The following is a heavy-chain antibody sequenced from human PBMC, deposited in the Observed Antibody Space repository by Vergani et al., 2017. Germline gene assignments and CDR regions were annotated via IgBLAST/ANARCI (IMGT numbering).Heavy chain of an antibody. CDR2: IIPIFGTA. D-gene: IGHD2-8*01. J-gene: IGHJ6*02. V-gene: IGHV1-69*18. Sequence: QVQLVQSGAEVKKPGSSVKVSCKASGGTFSSYAISWVRQAPGQGLEWMGRIIPIFGTANYAQKFQGRVTITADESTSTAYMELSSLRSEDTAVYYCAREGDYCTNGVCKLYYYYYGMDVWGQGTTVTVSS. CDR3: AREGDYCTNGVCKLYYYYYGMDV. CDR1: GGTFSSYA.